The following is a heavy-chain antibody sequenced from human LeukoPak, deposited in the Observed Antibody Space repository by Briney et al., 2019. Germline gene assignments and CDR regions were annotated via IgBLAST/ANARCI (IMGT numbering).Heavy chain of an antibody. CDR2: NDYSGST. J-gene: IGHJ6*03. V-gene: IGHV4-59*11. D-gene: IGHD3-10*01. CDR1: GGPISAHY. Sequence: SETLSLSCIVSGGPISAHYRSWSGQPPGKGLEWIGYNDYSGSTNYNPSLKSRFTISVDTSKNQFSLKLNSVTAADTAVYYCARGATFRGKYYMDGLGKGTTGTVFS. CDR3: ARGATFRGKYYMDG.